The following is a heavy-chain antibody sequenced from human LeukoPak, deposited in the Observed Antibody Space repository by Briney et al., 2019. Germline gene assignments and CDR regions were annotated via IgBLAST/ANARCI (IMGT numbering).Heavy chain of an antibody. CDR2: INPSGGST. V-gene: IGHV1-46*01. CDR1: GYTFTSYY. CDR3: ARDGSFRCSSTSCYSGYYYYGMDV. Sequence: ASVKVSCKASGYTFTSYYMHWVRQAPGQGLEWMGIINPSGGSTSYAQKFQGRVTMTTDTSTSTAYMELRSLRSDDTAVYYCARDGSFRCSSTSCYSGYYYYGMDVWGQGTTVTVSS. J-gene: IGHJ6*02. D-gene: IGHD2-2*01.